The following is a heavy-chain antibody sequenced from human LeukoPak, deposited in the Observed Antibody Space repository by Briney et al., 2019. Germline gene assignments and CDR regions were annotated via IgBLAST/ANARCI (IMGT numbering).Heavy chain of an antibody. V-gene: IGHV1-3*01. CDR3: ARAETISSSWPYYFDY. D-gene: IGHD6-13*01. Sequence: ASVKVSCKASGYTFSSYAMHWVRQAPGQRLEWMGWINAGNGNTKYSQKFQGRVTMTRDTSTSTVYMELSSLRSEDTAVYYCARAETISSSWPYYFDYWGQGTLVTVSS. J-gene: IGHJ4*02. CDR2: INAGNGNT. CDR1: GYTFSSYA.